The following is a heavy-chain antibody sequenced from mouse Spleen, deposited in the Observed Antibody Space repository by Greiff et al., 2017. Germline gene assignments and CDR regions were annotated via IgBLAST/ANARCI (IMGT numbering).Heavy chain of an antibody. J-gene: IGHJ4*01. Sequence: EVKVEESGGGLVKPGGSLKLSCAASGFTFSSYGMSWVRQTPEKRLEWVATISGGGSYTYYPDSVKGRFTISRDNAKNNLYLQMSSLRSEDTALYYCARHDYDNYAMDYWGQGTSVTVSS. D-gene: IGHD2-4*01. CDR1: GFTFSSYG. CDR3: ARHDYDNYAMDY. CDR2: ISGGGSYT. V-gene: IGHV5-9-2*01.